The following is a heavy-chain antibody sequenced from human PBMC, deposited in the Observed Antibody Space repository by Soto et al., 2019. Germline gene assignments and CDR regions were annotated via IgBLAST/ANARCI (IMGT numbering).Heavy chain of an antibody. CDR3: ARSMTTVVTLDY. Sequence: QLQLQESGPGLVKPSETLSLTCTVSGGSISSSSYYWGWIRQPPGKGLEWIGSIYYSGSTYYNPSRKNRVTISVDTTKNQSSRKLSSVTAADTAVYYCARSMTTVVTLDYWGQGTLGTVSS. D-gene: IGHD4-17*01. J-gene: IGHJ4*02. CDR2: IYYSGST. V-gene: IGHV4-39*01. CDR1: GGSISSSSYY.